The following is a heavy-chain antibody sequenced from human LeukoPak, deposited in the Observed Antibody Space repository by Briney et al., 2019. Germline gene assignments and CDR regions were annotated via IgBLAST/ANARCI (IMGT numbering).Heavy chain of an antibody. CDR1: GYTFTGYY. Sequence: ASVKVSCKASGYTFTGYYMHWVRQAPGQGPEWMGWINPKGGGTNFAQKFRGRVTMTSDPAINTAYMELSRLTSDDTGVYYCARELFFADSGFSFWGQGTQVTVSS. D-gene: IGHD3-10*01. V-gene: IGHV1-2*02. CDR3: ARELFFADSGFSF. J-gene: IGHJ4*02. CDR2: INPKGGGT.